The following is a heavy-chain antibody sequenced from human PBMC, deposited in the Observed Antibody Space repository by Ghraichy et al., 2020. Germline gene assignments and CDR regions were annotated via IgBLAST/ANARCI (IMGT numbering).Heavy chain of an antibody. CDR2: INTNTGNP. Sequence: ASVKVSCKASGSTFTSYAMNWVRQAPGQGLEWMGWINTNTGNPTYAQGFTGRFVFSLDTSVSTAYLQISSLKAEDTAVYYCARDSELLGSQNPFDYWGQGTLVTVSS. V-gene: IGHV7-4-1*02. CDR1: GSTFTSYA. D-gene: IGHD1-26*01. CDR3: ARDSELLGSQNPFDY. J-gene: IGHJ4*02.